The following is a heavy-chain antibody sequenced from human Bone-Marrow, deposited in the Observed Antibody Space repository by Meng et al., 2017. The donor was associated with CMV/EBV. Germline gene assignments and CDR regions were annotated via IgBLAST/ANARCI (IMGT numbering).Heavy chain of an antibody. CDR3: ARDLWGAYFDL. V-gene: IGHV3-20*04. J-gene: IGHJ2*01. CDR1: GFTFSSYA. CDR2: INWNGGST. D-gene: IGHD3-16*01. Sequence: GESLKISCAASGFTFSSYAMSWVRQAPGKGLEWVSGINWNGGSTGYADSVKGRFTISRDNAKNSLYLQMNSLRAEDTALYYCARDLWGAYFDLWGRGTLVTVSS.